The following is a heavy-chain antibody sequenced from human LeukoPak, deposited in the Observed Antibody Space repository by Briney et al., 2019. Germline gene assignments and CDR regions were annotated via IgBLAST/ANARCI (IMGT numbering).Heavy chain of an antibody. V-gene: IGHV4-30-2*01. CDR3: ARGLLRPYYYYYMDV. Sequence: PSETLSLTCTVSGGSISSGGYYWSWIRQPPGKGLEWIGYIYHSGSTYYNPSLKSRVTISVDRSKNQFSLKLSSVTAADTAVYYCARGLLRPYYYYYMDVWGKGTTVTVSS. CDR1: GGSISSGGYY. CDR2: IYHSGST. D-gene: IGHD4-17*01. J-gene: IGHJ6*03.